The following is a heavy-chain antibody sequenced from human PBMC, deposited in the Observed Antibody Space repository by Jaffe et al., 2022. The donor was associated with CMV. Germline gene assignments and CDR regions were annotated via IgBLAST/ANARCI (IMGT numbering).Heavy chain of an antibody. CDR1: GGSFSGYY. V-gene: IGHV4-34*01. CDR3: ARGDRRRYYDSSGYRNAYNWFDP. Sequence: QVQLQQWGAGLLKPSETLSLTCAVYGGSFSGYYWSWIRQPPGKGLEWIGEINHSGSTNYNPSLKSRVTISVDTSKNQFSLKLSSVTAADTAVYYCARGDRRRYYDSSGYRNAYNWFDPWGQGTLVTVSS. J-gene: IGHJ5*02. CDR2: INHSGST. D-gene: IGHD3-22*01.